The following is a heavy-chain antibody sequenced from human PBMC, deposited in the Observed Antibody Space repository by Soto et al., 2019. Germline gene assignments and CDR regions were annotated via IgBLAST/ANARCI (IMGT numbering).Heavy chain of an antibody. D-gene: IGHD6-19*01. J-gene: IGHJ5*02. V-gene: IGHV1-2*02. CDR1: GYTFTGYY. CDR3: AREMKGYSSGWYSVFPIHQINWFDP. CDR2: LNPNSGGT. Sequence: GDSGKVCFKACGYTFTGYYMHLVRQAPGQGLEWIRWLNPNSGGTNYAQKFQGRVTMTRDTSISTAYMELSRLRSDDTAVYYCAREMKGYSSGWYSVFPIHQINWFDPWGQGTMVTVSS.